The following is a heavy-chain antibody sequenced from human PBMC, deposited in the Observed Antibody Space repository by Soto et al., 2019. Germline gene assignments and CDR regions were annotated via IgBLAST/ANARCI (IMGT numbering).Heavy chain of an antibody. D-gene: IGHD3-10*01. CDR3: ARNPRTYGSGSYSASDYYYYYGMDV. V-gene: IGHV1-18*04. J-gene: IGHJ6*02. Sequence: EASVKFSCKASGYTFTSYGISWVRQAPGQGLEWMGWISAYNGNTNYAQKFQGWVTMTRDTSISTAYMELSRLRSDDTAVYYCARNPRTYGSGSYSASDYYYYYGMDVWGQGTTVTVSS. CDR1: GYTFTSYG. CDR2: ISAYNGNT.